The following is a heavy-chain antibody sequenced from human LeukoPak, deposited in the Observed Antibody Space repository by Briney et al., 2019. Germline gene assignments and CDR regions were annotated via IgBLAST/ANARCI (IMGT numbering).Heavy chain of an antibody. CDR2: IRSGGGGT. Sequence: GGSLRLSCAASGSTFSNYAMIWVRQAPGRGLEWVSAIRSGGGGTLYADSVKGRFTISRDNSKNTLFLQMNNMRAEDTAVYYCARDPNGDYVGAFEMWGPGTKVTVS. J-gene: IGHJ3*02. D-gene: IGHD4-17*01. CDR3: ARDPNGDYVGAFEM. CDR1: GSTFSNYA. V-gene: IGHV3-23*01.